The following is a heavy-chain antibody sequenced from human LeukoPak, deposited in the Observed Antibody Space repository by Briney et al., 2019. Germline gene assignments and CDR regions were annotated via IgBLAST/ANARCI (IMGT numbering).Heavy chain of an antibody. CDR1: GFTFGSCW. Sequence: GGSLRLSCAASGFTFGSCWMSWVRQAPGKGLEWVANINQGGSERDYVDSMKGRFTISRDNAKSSLYLQMNSLRAEDTAVYYCATSRSSGYYFENWGQGTLVTVSS. D-gene: IGHD3-22*01. J-gene: IGHJ4*02. V-gene: IGHV3-7*01. CDR3: ATSRSSGYYFEN. CDR2: INQGGSER.